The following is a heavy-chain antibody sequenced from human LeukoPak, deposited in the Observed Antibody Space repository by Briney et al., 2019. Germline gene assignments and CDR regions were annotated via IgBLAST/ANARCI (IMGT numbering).Heavy chain of an antibody. J-gene: IGHJ3*02. V-gene: IGHV4-31*03. CDR2: IYYSGST. CDR1: GRSISSGGYY. Sequence: SETLSLTCTVSGRSISSGGYYWSWIRQHPGKGLEWIGYIYYSGSTYYNPSLKSRVTITVDTSKNQFSLNLSSVTAADTAVYYCARDPFGGGNSPGAFDIWGQGTMVTVSS. CDR3: ARDPFGGGNSPGAFDI. D-gene: IGHD4-23*01.